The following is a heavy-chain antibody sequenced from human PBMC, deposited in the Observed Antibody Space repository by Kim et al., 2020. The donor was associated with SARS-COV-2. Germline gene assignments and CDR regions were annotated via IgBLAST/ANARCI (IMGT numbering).Heavy chain of an antibody. Sequence: SVKVSCKASGFTFTSSAVQWVRQARGQRLEWIGWIVVGSGNTNYAQKFQERVTITRDMSTSTAYMELSSLRSEDTAVYYCAADLGYSGSYYRGRGLYYFDYWGQGTLVTVSS. D-gene: IGHD1-26*01. J-gene: IGHJ4*02. CDR2: IVVGSGNT. CDR3: AADLGYSGSYYRGRGLYYFDY. CDR1: GFTFTSSA. V-gene: IGHV1-58*01.